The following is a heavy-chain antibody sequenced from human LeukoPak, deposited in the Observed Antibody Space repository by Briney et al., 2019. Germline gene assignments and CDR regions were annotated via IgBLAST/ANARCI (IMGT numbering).Heavy chain of an antibody. CDR3: ARDRDVPAIGMDV. CDR2: ISSSSSYL. CDR1: GFTFSSYT. Sequence: GGSLRLSCAASGFTFSSYTMNWVRQAPGKGLEWVSSISSSSSYLYYADSVKGRFTISRDNAKNSLYLQMNSLRAEDTAVYYCARDRDVPAIGMDVWGQGTTVTVSS. J-gene: IGHJ6*02. V-gene: IGHV3-21*06.